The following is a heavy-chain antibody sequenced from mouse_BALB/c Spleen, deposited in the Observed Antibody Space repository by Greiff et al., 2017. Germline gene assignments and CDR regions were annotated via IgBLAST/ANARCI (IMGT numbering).Heavy chain of an antibody. V-gene: IGHV1-14*01. CDR2: INPYNDGT. CDR3: ARGDYRYDGGPAMDY. D-gene: IGHD2-14*01. J-gene: IGHJ4*01. Sequence: VQLQQSGPELVKPGASVKMSCKASGYTFTSYVMHWVKQKPGQGLEWIGYINPYNDGTKYNEKFKGKATLTSDKSSSTAYMELSSLTSEDSAVYYCARGDYRYDGGPAMDYWGQGTSVTVSS. CDR1: GYTFTSYV.